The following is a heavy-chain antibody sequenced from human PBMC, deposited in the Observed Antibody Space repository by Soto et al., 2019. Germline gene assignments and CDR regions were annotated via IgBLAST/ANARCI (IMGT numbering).Heavy chain of an antibody. CDR2: INPSGGST. Sequence: ASVKVSCKASGYTFTSYYMHWVRQAPGQGLEWMGIINPSGGSTSYAQKFQGRVTMTRDTSTSTVYMELSSLRSEDTAVYYCARLTHDFYSGLKTHCFDYWGQGAPVTVSS. CDR1: GYTFTSYY. CDR3: ARLTHDFYSGLKTHCFDY. J-gene: IGHJ4*02. D-gene: IGHD3-3*01. V-gene: IGHV1-46*03.